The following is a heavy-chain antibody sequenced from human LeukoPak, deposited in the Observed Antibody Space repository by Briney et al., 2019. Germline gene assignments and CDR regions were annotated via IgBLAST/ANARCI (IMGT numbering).Heavy chain of an antibody. CDR3: ARKESGQLVRGAFDI. CDR2: IYYSGST. CDR1: GGSISSGGYY. D-gene: IGHD6-6*01. V-gene: IGHV4-31*03. J-gene: IGHJ3*02. Sequence: PSETLSLTCTVSGGSISSGGYYWSWIRQHPGKGLEWIGYIYYSGSTYYNPSLKSRVTISVDTSKNQFSLKLSSVTAADTAVYYCARKESGQLVRGAFDIWDQGTMVTVSS.